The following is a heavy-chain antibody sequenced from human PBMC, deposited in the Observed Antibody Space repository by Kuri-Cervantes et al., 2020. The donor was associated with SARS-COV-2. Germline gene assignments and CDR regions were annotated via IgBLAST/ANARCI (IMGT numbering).Heavy chain of an antibody. D-gene: IGHD2-2*01. CDR3: ASAVSVPEGKVNYYYYYMDV. Sequence: ASVKVSCKASGYTFTGYYMLWVRQAPGQVLEWMGWINPNSGGTNYAQKLQGRVTMTRDTSISTAYMELSRLRSDDTAVYYCASAVSVPEGKVNYYYYYMDVWGKGTTVTVSS. CDR2: INPNSGGT. V-gene: IGHV1-2*02. CDR1: GYTFTGYY. J-gene: IGHJ6*03.